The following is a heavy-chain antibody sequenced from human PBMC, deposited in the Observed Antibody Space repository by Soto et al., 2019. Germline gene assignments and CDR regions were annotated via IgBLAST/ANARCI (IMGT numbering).Heavy chain of an antibody. D-gene: IGHD3-16*01. Sequence: EVQLVESGGGLVQPGGSLRLSCAASGFTFSSYWMHWVRQAPGKGLVWVSRINSDGSATSYADSVKGRFTISRDNAKNTLYLQMNSLRAEDTALYCCARGGGLNWYFDLWGRGTLVTVSS. CDR1: GFTFSSYW. V-gene: IGHV3-74*01. CDR3: ARGGGLNWYFDL. CDR2: INSDGSAT. J-gene: IGHJ2*01.